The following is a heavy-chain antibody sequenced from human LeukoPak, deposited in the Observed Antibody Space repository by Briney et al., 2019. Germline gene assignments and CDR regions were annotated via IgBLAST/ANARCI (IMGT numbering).Heavy chain of an antibody. Sequence: PSETLSLTCTVSGGSISSYYWSWIRQPPGKGLEWIGYIYYSGSTNYNPSLKSRVTISLDTSKNQFSLKLSSVTAADTAVYYCARTLYDFWSGYSTYYYYYMDVWGQGTLVTVSS. D-gene: IGHD3-3*01. CDR2: IYYSGST. V-gene: IGHV4-59*01. CDR3: ARTLYDFWSGYSTYYYYYMDV. CDR1: GGSISSYY. J-gene: IGHJ6*03.